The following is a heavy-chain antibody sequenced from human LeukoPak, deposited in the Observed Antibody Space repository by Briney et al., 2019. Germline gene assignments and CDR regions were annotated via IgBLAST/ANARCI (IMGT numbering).Heavy chain of an antibody. CDR1: GYSISSGYY. D-gene: IGHD4-17*01. CDR3: ARVPRTGERNDY. CDR2: IYHSGST. Sequence: PSETLSLTCSVSGYSISSGYYWGWIRQPPGKGLEWIGSIYHSGSTYYNPSLKSRVTISVDTSKNQFSLKLSSVTAADTAVYYCARVPRTGERNDYWGQGTLVTVSS. V-gene: IGHV4-38-2*02. J-gene: IGHJ4*02.